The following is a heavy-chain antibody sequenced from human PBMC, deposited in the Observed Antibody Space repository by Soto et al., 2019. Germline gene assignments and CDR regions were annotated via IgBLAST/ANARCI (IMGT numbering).Heavy chain of an antibody. J-gene: IGHJ5*02. D-gene: IGHD6-13*01. CDR3: ARDLVPSIAAAGTSDYNWFDP. CDR1: GGSISSSNW. V-gene: IGHV4-4*02. CDR2: IYHSGST. Sequence: SETLSLTCAVSGGSISSSNWWSWVRQPPGKGLEWIGEIYHSGSTNYNPSLKSRVTISVDKSKNQFSLKLSSVTAADTAVYYCARDLVPSIAAAGTSDYNWFDPWGQGTLVTVSS.